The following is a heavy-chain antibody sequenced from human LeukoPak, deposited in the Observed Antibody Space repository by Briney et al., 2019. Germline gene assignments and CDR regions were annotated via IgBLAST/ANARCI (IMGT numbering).Heavy chain of an antibody. CDR1: GDSISSSTYY. J-gene: IGHJ4*02. Sequence: SETLSLTCTVSGDSISSSTYYWGWIRQPPGKGLEWIGSMYYSGSTYYNPSLKSRVTISVDTSKNQFSLKLSSVTAADTAVYYCARAPSITMIVVALYYFDYWGQGTLVTVSS. CDR2: MYYSGST. CDR3: ARAPSITMIVVALYYFDY. D-gene: IGHD3-22*01. V-gene: IGHV4-39*07.